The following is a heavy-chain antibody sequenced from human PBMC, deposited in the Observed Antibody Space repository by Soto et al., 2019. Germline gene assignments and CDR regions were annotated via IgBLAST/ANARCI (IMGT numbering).Heavy chain of an antibody. J-gene: IGHJ4*02. Sequence: EVQLVESGGGLVQPGGSLRLSCAASGFTFSSYSMNWVRQAPGKGLEWVSSISSSSSYIYYADSVKGRFTISRDNAKNSLYLQMNSLRAEDTAVYYCARGEPTYYYDSSGYSKNFDYWGQGTLVTVSS. CDR3: ARGEPTYYYDSSGYSKNFDY. CDR1: GFTFSSYS. CDR2: ISSSSSYI. D-gene: IGHD3-22*01. V-gene: IGHV3-21*01.